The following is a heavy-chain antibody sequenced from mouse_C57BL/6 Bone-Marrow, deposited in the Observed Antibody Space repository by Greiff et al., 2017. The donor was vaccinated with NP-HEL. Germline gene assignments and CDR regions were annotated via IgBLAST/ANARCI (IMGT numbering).Heavy chain of an antibody. CDR3: ARDVYSWFAY. V-gene: IGHV5-17*01. CDR1: GFTFSDYG. J-gene: IGHJ3*01. Sequence: EVKLVESGGGLVKPGGSLKLSCAASGFTFSDYGMHWVRQAPEKGLEWVAYLSSGSSTIYYAATVKGRFTISRDNAKNTLFLQRTSLRSEDTAMYYCARDVYSWFAYWGQGTLVTVSA. D-gene: IGHD2-3*01. CDR2: LSSGSSTI.